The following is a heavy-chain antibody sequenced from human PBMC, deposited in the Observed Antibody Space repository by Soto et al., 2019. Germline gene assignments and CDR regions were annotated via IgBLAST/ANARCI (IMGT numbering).Heavy chain of an antibody. D-gene: IGHD2-2*01. Sequence: QEQLVESGGGVVLPGRSLRLSCAASGFTFNTFGMHWVRQAPGKGLEWVAVISYDGSDKYYSDSARGRCTISRDNSMNTLYLQMNSLRTEDTAVYYCAKSPNFYCSSYHCYKYYFDYWGQGTLVTVSS. V-gene: IGHV3-30*18. CDR2: ISYDGSDK. CDR3: AKSPNFYCSSYHCYKYYFDY. CDR1: GFTFNTFG. J-gene: IGHJ4*02.